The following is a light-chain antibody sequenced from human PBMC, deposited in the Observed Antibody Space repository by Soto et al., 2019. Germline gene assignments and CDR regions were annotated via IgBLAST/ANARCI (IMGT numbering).Light chain of an antibody. CDR2: EVS. Sequence: QSALTQPASVSGSPGQSITISCTGTSSDVGSHNLVSWYQQHPGQAPKLMISEVSKRPLGVSTPFSASKSGNTASLTICGLQADDEADYYCCLYGGSRAVFGGGTQLTVL. V-gene: IGLV2-23*02. CDR1: SSDVGSHNL. CDR3: CLYGGSRAV. J-gene: IGLJ7*01.